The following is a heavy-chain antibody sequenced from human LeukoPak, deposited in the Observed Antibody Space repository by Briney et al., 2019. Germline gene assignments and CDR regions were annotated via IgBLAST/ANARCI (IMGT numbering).Heavy chain of an antibody. Sequence: PGGSLRLSCAASGFTVISNYMSWVRQAPGKGLEWVSVIYSGGSTYYADSVKGRFTISRDNSKKTLYMQMNSLRAEDTAVYYCTKHRGGWIDAFDIWGQGTMVTVSS. CDR3: TKHRGGWIDAFDI. J-gene: IGHJ3*02. CDR2: IYSGGST. V-gene: IGHV3-53*01. CDR1: GFTVISNY. D-gene: IGHD5-12*01.